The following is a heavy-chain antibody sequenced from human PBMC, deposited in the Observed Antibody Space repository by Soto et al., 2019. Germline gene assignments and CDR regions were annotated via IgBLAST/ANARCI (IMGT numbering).Heavy chain of an antibody. CDR1: GFIFSNYA. CDR2: ISIGSGSI. D-gene: IGHD2-15*01. V-gene: IGHV3-48*02. Sequence: EVRLVESGGGLLQPGRSLRVSCAASGFIFSNYAMNWVRQAPGKGLEWVSYISIGSGSIFYADSVKGRFTISRDDARNSLFLQMNTLRDEDTAVYYCVRDHRWAFDFWGQGTMVTVSS. CDR3: VRDHRWAFDF. J-gene: IGHJ3*01.